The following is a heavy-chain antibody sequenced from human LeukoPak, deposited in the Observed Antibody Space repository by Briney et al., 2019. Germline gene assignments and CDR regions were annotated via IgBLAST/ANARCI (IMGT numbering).Heavy chain of an antibody. Sequence: PGGSLRLSCAASGFTFSSYGMSRVRQAPGKGLEWVSAISGSGGSTYYADSVKGRFTISRDNSKNTLYLQMNSLRADDTAVYYCAKNSQSGPGKYFDYWGQGTLVTVSS. CDR1: GFTFSSYG. CDR2: ISGSGGST. V-gene: IGHV3-23*01. J-gene: IGHJ4*02. D-gene: IGHD3-10*01. CDR3: AKNSQSGPGKYFDY.